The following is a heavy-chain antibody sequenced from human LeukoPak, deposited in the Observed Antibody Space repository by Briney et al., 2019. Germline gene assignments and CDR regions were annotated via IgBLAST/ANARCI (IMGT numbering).Heavy chain of an antibody. CDR1: GRSFSSYA. J-gene: IGHJ6*03. CDR2: IIPIFATT. CDR3: ARGPYGDYSGDYYHYYVDV. D-gene: IGHD4-17*01. V-gene: IGHV1-69*13. Sequence: SVTASCKVSGRSFSSYAFSWVRQAPGQGLEWMAAIIPIFATTNYAQRCQSRVTITADESTNTDYMELSRLRSEDTAVYYCARGPYGDYSGDYYHYYVDVWGTGTTVTISS.